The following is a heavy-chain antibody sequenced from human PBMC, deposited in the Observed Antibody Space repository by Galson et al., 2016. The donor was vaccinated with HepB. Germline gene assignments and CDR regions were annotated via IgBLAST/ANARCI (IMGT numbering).Heavy chain of an antibody. CDR2: IHSGGGT. J-gene: IGHJ4*02. CDR3: AVVGDVSRD. CDR1: GFTVSASS. V-gene: IGHV3-66*01. Sequence: SLRLSCAASGFTVSASSMTWVRQAPGKGLEWVSTIHSGGGTYYTYSVKGRFTIARDSSKNTLYLQMSSLKVEDTAVYYCAVVGDVSRDWGQGTLVTVSS. D-gene: IGHD2-21*01.